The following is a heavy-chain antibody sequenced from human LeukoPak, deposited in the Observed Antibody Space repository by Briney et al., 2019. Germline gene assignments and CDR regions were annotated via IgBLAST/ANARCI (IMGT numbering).Heavy chain of an antibody. Sequence: PGGSLRLSCAASGFAFSSYEMNWVRQAPGKGLEWVSYISSSGSTIYYADSVKGRFTISRDNAKNLLYLQMNSLRAEDTAVYYCATLTGDRKDFDYWGQGTLVTVSS. J-gene: IGHJ4*02. D-gene: IGHD1-20*01. CDR3: ATLTGDRKDFDY. CDR1: GFAFSSYE. V-gene: IGHV3-48*03. CDR2: ISSSGSTI.